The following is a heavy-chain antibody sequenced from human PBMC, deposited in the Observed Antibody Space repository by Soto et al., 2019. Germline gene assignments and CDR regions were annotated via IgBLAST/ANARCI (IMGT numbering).Heavy chain of an antibody. D-gene: IGHD6-13*01. CDR3: ARCIASSQYFDY. V-gene: IGHV4-39*01. J-gene: IGHJ4*02. CDR1: GGSISSSNYY. Sequence: SETLSLTCTVSGGSISSSNYYWAWIRQPPGKGLEWIANIYYSGSTYYSPSLRSRVAISVDTSKNQFSLKLSSVTAADTAVYYCARCIASSQYFDYWGQGTLVTVSS. CDR2: IYYSGST.